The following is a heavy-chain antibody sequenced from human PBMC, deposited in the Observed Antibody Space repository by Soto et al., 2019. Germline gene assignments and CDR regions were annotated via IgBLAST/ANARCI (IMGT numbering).Heavy chain of an antibody. V-gene: IGHV3-21*01. CDR1: GFTFSSYS. D-gene: IGHD5-12*01. CDR2: ISSSSSYI. J-gene: IGHJ4*02. CDR3: ASVRSGGRGGGYDDY. Sequence: EVQLVESGGGLDKPGGPLRLSCATSGFTFSSYSMKWVRQAPGKRQEWDSSISSSSSYIYYADSVKGLFTIYIDNAKNTLYLQMNSLRAEDTVVYYFASVRSGGRGGGYDDYCGQGILVTVSS.